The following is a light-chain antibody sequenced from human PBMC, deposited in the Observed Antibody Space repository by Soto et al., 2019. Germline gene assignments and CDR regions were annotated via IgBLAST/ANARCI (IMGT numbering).Light chain of an antibody. CDR3: QQHDGRPTMT. CDR2: DAS. V-gene: IGKV3-11*01. Sequence: ESVLTQSPATLSLSPGERATLSCRASPSVSNSVAWYQHKPGQAPRLLIYDASNRATGVPSRFSGSGSGTDFTLTISSLAPEDFAVYYCQQHDGRPTMTFGQGTRLDSK. J-gene: IGKJ5*01. CDR1: PSVSNS.